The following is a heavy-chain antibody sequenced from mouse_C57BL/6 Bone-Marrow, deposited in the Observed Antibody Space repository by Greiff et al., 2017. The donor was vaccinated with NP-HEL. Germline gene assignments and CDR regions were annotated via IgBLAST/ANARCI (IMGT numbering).Heavy chain of an antibody. V-gene: IGHV2-2*01. CDR3: ARNNHYYGSSYPFAY. CDR1: GFSLTSYG. J-gene: IGHJ3*01. CDR2: IWSGGST. Sequence: QVQLQQSGPGLVQPSQSLSITCTVSGFSLTSYGVHWVRQSPGKGLEWLGVIWSGGSTDYNAAFISRLSISKDNSKSQVFFKMNSLQADDTAIYYCARNNHYYGSSYPFAYWGQGTLVTVSA. D-gene: IGHD1-1*01.